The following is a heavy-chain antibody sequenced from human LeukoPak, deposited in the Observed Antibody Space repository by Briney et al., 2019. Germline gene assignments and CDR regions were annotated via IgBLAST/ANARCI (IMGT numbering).Heavy chain of an antibody. J-gene: IGHJ4*02. V-gene: IGHV4-59*12. CDR1: GGSISSYY. D-gene: IGHD6-19*01. Sequence: SETLSLTCTVSGGSISSYYWSWIRQPPGKGLEWIGYIYYSGSTNYNPSLKSRVTISVDTSKNQFSLKLSSMTAADTALYYCARDRQYGSGLGTGYYFDSWGQGTLVTVSS. CDR2: IYYSGST. CDR3: ARDRQYGSGLGTGYYFDS.